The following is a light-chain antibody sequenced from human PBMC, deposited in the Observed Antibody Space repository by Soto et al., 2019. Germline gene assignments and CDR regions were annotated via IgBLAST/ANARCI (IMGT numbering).Light chain of an antibody. CDR1: QSVLYSSNNKNY. V-gene: IGKV4-1*01. J-gene: IGKJ1*01. Sequence: DIVMTQSPDSLAASLGERATINCKSSQSVLYSSNNKNYLAWYQQKPGQPPKLLIYWASTRESGVPDRFSGSGSGTDFTLTISSLQAEDVAVYYCQQYYSNPRTFGQGTKV. CDR2: WAS. CDR3: QQYYSNPRT.